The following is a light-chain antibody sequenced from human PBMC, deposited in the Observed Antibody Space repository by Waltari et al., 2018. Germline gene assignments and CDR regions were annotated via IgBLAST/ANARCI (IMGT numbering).Light chain of an antibody. Sequence: DIQMTQSPSSLSASVGDRVTITCRASQTISSYLNWYQQKPGKAPELLIYVASSLQSGVPSRFSGRGSGTDFTLTISSLQPEDFATYYCQQSYSTPRTFGQGTKVEMK. J-gene: IGKJ1*01. CDR2: VAS. CDR1: QTISSY. V-gene: IGKV1-39*01. CDR3: QQSYSTPRT.